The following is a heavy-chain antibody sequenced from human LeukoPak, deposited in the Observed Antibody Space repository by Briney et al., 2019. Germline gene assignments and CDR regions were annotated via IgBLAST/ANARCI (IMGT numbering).Heavy chain of an antibody. J-gene: IGHJ3*01. CDR3: GRDPNGDYVGAFDF. V-gene: IGHV3-23*01. CDR1: GFTFSIYA. Sequence: GGSLRLSCAASGFTFSIYAMTWVRPAPRKGLEWVSSIRGSGIGTYYADSVKGRFTMSGDNYQNTLYLQMNSLRAEDTAIYYCGRDPNGDYVGAFDFWGQGTLVTVSS. D-gene: IGHD4-17*01. CDR2: IRGSGIGT.